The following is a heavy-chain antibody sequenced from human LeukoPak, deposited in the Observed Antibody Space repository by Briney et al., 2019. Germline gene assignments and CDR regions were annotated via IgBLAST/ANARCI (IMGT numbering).Heavy chain of an antibody. CDR1: GYTFSTYW. J-gene: IGHJ4*02. Sequence: GGSLRLSCAASGYTFSTYWMSWVRQPPGKGLEWVANIKHDGSDKYYVDSVKGRFTISRDNAKNSLYLQMNSLRAEDTAVYYCARVGTAEGTLEDYWGQGTLVTVSS. D-gene: IGHD6-13*01. CDR2: IKHDGSDK. CDR3: ARVGTAEGTLEDY. V-gene: IGHV3-7*01.